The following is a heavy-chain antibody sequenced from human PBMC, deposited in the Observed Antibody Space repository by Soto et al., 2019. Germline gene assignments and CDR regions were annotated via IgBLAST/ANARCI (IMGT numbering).Heavy chain of an antibody. D-gene: IGHD5-18*01. CDR2: MDPNSGNT. CDR1: GYTFTTYD. Sequence: QVQLVQSGAEVKKPGASVKVSCKASGYTFTTYDINWVRQATGQGLEWMGWMDPNSGNTDYAQKFQSRVTMTRNTSISTAYMERSSLRSEDTAVYYCARGQRYSYGLYYCYYMDVWGKGTTVTVSS. V-gene: IGHV1-8*01. CDR3: ARGQRYSYGLYYCYYMDV. J-gene: IGHJ6*03.